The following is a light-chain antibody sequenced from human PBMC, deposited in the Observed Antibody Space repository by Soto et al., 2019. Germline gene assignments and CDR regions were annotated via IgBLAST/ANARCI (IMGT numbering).Light chain of an antibody. CDR3: SSYSGSNNKVL. Sequence: QSALTQPPSASGSPGQSVTISCTGTSSDVGGYNYVSWYQRHPGKAPKVMIFEVSKRPSGVPDRFSGSKSGNTASLTVSGLQAEDEADYYCSSYSGSNNKVLFGGGTKLTVL. V-gene: IGLV2-8*01. J-gene: IGLJ2*01. CDR2: EVS. CDR1: SSDVGGYNY.